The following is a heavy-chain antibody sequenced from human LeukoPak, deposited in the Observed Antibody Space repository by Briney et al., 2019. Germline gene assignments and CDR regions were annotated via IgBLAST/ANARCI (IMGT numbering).Heavy chain of an antibody. Sequence: GGSLRLSCTASGFTFSGSAMHWVRQAPRKGVEWVAKIKQDGSEKYYVDSVKGRFTISRDNAKNSLYLQMNSLRAEDTAVYYCARFPDYYDSSGQLDYWGQGTLVTVSS. CDR1: GFTFSGSA. CDR3: ARFPDYYDSSGQLDY. J-gene: IGHJ4*02. CDR2: IKQDGSEK. D-gene: IGHD3-22*01. V-gene: IGHV3-7*01.